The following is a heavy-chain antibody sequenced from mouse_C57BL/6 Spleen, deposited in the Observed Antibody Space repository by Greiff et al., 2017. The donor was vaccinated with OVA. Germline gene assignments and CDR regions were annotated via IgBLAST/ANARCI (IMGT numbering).Heavy chain of an antibody. CDR1: GYTFTSYW. J-gene: IGHJ1*03. V-gene: IGHV1-69*01. D-gene: IGHD1-1*01. CDR3: ARSGITTVVATDWYFDV. CDR2: IDPSDSYT. Sequence: VQLQQPGAELVMPGASVKLSCKASGYTFTSYWMHWVKQRPGQGLEWIGEIDPSDSYTNYNQKFKGKSTLTVDKSSSTAYMQLSSLTSEDSAVYYCARSGITTVVATDWYFDVWGTGTTVTVSS.